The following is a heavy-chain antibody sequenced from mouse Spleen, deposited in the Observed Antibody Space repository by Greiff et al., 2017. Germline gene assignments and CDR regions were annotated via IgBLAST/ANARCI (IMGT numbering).Heavy chain of an antibody. CDR2: ISSGGGNT. Sequence: EVQGVESGGGLVKLGGSLKLSCAASGFTFSSYAMSWVRQTPEKRLEWVATISSGGGNTYYPDSVKGRFTISRDNAKNTLYLQMSSLKSEDTAMYYCARHPSRRDYAMDYWGQGTSVTVSS. V-gene: IGHV5-9-3*01. CDR3: ARHPSRRDYAMDY. D-gene: IGHD2-12*01. CDR1: GFTFSSYA. J-gene: IGHJ4*01.